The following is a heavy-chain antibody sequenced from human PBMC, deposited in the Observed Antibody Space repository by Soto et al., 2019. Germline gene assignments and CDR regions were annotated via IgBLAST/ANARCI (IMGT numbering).Heavy chain of an antibody. CDR1: GFSFDDYA. CDR2: ISWNSGTI. J-gene: IGHJ6*02. V-gene: IGHV3-9*01. Sequence: EVQVVESGGGLVQPGRSLRLSCAASGFSFDDYAMHWVRQAPGKGLEWVSGISWNSGTIGYADSVKGRFTISRDNAKNSLYLKRNSLRAGATALYYGAKSTGGTANGMGVWGQGTTVTVSS. D-gene: IGHD2-8*02. CDR3: AKSTGGTANGMGV.